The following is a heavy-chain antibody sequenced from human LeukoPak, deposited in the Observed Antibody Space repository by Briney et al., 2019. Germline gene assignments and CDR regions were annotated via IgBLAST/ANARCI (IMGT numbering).Heavy chain of an antibody. Sequence: GASVKVSRKASGYTFTSYGISWVRQAPGQGLEWMGWISAYNGNTNYAQKLQGRVTMTTDTSTSTAYMELRSLRSDDTAVYYCARVSTYHDSLTGYYEPFAYWGQGTVVAVSS. CDR1: GYTFTSYG. V-gene: IGHV1-18*01. CDR2: ISAYNGNT. CDR3: ARVSTYHDSLTGYYEPFAY. D-gene: IGHD3-9*01. J-gene: IGHJ4*02.